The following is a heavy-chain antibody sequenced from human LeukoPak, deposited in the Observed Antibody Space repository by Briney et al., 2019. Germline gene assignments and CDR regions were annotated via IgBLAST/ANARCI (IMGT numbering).Heavy chain of an antibody. Sequence: GGSLRLSCVASGFTFSSYSMNWVRQAPGKGLEWVANIKQDGNEKYYVDSVRGRFTISRDNTKDSLFLQMDSLRVEDTAVYYCARVTFFYYYFDLWGRGTLVTVSS. J-gene: IGHJ2*01. V-gene: IGHV3-7*01. CDR1: GFTFSSYS. CDR3: ARVTFFYYYFDL. CDR2: IKQDGNEK.